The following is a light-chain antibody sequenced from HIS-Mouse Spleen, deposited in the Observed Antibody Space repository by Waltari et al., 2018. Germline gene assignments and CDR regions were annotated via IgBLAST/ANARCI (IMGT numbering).Light chain of an antibody. CDR1: SSNIRSNY. V-gene: IGLV1-47*01. Sequence: SVLTQPLSASGSPGQRVTSTGSGSSSNIRSNYVYWYQQLPGTAPKLLIYRNNQRPSGVPDRFSGSKSGTSASLAISGLRSEDEADYYCAACDDSLSGPVFGGGTKLTVL. CDR2: RNN. J-gene: IGLJ3*02. CDR3: AACDDSLSGPV.